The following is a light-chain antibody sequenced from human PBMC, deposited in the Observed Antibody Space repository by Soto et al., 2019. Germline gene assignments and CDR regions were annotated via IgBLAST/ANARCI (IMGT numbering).Light chain of an antibody. V-gene: IGLV1-44*01. CDR2: SDN. CDR3: AAWDDSLSGYV. Sequence: QLVLTQPPSASATPGQRVTISCSGGNSNIGRNSVNWYQQLPGMAPKLLMYSDNQRPSGVPDRFSGSKSGTSASLAISGLQSEDEADYYCAAWDDSLSGYVFGTGTKLTVL. J-gene: IGLJ1*01. CDR1: NSNIGRNS.